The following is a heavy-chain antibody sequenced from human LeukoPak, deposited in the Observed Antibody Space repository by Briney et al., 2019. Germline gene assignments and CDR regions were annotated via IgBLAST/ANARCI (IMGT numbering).Heavy chain of an antibody. CDR2: IYTSGST. CDR1: GASFNYYY. CDR3: ARARGYYDRDAFDI. Sequence: KPSETLSLTCNVSGASFNYYYWSWIRQPAGKGLEWIGRIYTSGSTNYNPSLKSRVTISVDTSKNQFSLKLSSVTAADTAVYYCARARGYYDRDAFDIWGQGTLVTVSS. J-gene: IGHJ3*02. D-gene: IGHD3-22*01. V-gene: IGHV4-4*07.